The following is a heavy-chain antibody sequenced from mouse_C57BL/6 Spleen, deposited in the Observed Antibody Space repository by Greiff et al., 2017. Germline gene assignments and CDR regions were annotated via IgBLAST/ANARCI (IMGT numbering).Heavy chain of an antibody. D-gene: IGHD1-1*01. CDR2: IYPGDGDT. Sequence: QVQLQQSGAELVKPGASVKISCKASGYAFSSYWMNWVKQRPGKGLEWIGQIYPGDGDTNYNGKFKGKATLTAAKSSSTAYMQLSSLTSEDSAVYFCARRGTTVVNYFDYWGQGTTLTVSS. J-gene: IGHJ2*01. V-gene: IGHV1-80*01. CDR1: GYAFSSYW. CDR3: ARRGTTVVNYFDY.